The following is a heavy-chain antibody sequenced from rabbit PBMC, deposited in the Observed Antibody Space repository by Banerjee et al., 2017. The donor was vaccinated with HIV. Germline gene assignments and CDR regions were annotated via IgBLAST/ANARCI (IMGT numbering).Heavy chain of an antibody. CDR1: GFTLSSYY. Sequence: QLEESAGGLVQPGGSLRLSCKASGFTLSSYYMNWVRQAPGKGLEWIGYIDPLFGVTHYANWVNGRFSISRENAQNTVFLKMTSLTVADTATYFCARDGAGGSYFALWGPGTLVTVS. CDR2: IDPLFGVT. CDR3: ARDGAGGSYFAL. V-gene: IGHV1S7*01. J-gene: IGHJ6*01. D-gene: IGHD8-1*01.